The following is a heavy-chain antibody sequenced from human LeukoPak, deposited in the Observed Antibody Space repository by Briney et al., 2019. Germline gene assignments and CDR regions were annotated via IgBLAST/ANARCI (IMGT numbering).Heavy chain of an antibody. CDR2: IYYSGTT. CDR3: ARVGGVIVMTAFDI. V-gene: IGHV4-31*03. CDR1: GGSIFSTDHY. J-gene: IGHJ3*02. D-gene: IGHD3-16*02. Sequence: SQTLSLTCTVSGGSIFSTDHYWTWIRQHPGKGLEWIGYIYYSGTTYYNPSLKSRVTMSVDTSVNQFSLRMTSVTAADTAVYYCARVGGVIVMTAFDIWGQGTLVTVSS.